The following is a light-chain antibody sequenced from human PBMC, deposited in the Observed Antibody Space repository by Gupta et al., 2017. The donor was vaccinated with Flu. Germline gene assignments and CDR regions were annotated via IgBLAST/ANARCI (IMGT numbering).Light chain of an antibody. CDR2: GVS. Sequence: QSALTQPASVSGSPGQSITISCTVSTRDVGGYNYVSWYQQPPGKAPKLMIYGVSNRPSGVSNRFSGSKSGNTASLTISGLQAEDEADYYCSSYTSTNSLHVIFGGGTRLTVL. V-gene: IGLV2-14*03. CDR1: TRDVGGYNY. CDR3: SSYTSTNSLHVI. J-gene: IGLJ2*01.